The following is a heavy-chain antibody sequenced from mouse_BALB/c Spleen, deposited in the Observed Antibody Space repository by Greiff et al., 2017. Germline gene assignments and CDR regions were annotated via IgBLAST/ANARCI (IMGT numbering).Heavy chain of an antibody. CDR1: GYSITSDYA. CDR3: ARRPNYYGSRYFDY. V-gene: IGHV3-2*02. Sequence: EVMLVESGPGLVKPSQSLSLTCTVTGYSITSDYAWNWIRQFPGNKLEWMGYISYSGSTSYNPSLKSRISITRDTSKNQFFLQLNSVTTEDTATYYCARRPNYYGSRYFDYWGQGTTLTVSS. D-gene: IGHD1-1*01. CDR2: ISYSGST. J-gene: IGHJ2*01.